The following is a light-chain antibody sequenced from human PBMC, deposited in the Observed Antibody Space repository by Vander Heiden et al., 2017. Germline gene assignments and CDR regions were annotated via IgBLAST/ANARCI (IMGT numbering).Light chain of an antibody. J-gene: IGKJ5*01. CDR2: WAS. Sequence: DIVMTQSPDSLAVSLGERATINCKSSQSVLYSSNNKNYLAWYQQKPGQPPKLLIYWASTRESGVPDRFSGSGSGTDFTLTISSLQAEDVAVYYCLQDDATPITFGQGTLLEIK. V-gene: IGKV4-1*01. CDR3: LQDDATPIT. CDR1: QSVLYSSNNKNY.